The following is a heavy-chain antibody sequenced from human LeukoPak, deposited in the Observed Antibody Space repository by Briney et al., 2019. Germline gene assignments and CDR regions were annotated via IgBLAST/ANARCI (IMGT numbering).Heavy chain of an antibody. Sequence: SETLSLTCTVSGGSISSSTYYWGWIRQPPGKGLEWIGTIYYSGSTYYNPSLKSRVTISVDTSKNQFSLKLNSVTAADTAVYYCATQTSSGSGYYFDYWGQGTLVTVSS. CDR2: IYYSGST. V-gene: IGHV4-39*01. D-gene: IGHD6-19*01. CDR3: ATQTSSGSGYYFDY. CDR1: GGSISSSTYY. J-gene: IGHJ4*02.